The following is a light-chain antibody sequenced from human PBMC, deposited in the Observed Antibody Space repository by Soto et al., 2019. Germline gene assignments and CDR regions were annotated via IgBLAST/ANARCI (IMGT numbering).Light chain of an antibody. CDR2: DAS. J-gene: IGKJ5*01. Sequence: EIVLTQSPATPSLSPGERATLSCRASQSVSSYLAWYQQKPGQAPRLLIYDASNRATGIPARFSGSGSGTDFTLTISSLEPEDFAVYCCQQRSNWPPITFGQGTRLEIK. CDR3: QQRSNWPPIT. V-gene: IGKV3-11*01. CDR1: QSVSSY.